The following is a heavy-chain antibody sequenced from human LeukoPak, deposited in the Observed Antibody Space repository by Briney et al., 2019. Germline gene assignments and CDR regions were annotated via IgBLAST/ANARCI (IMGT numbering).Heavy chain of an antibody. CDR3: AGPPVLPGGISDWFDP. Sequence: GESLKISCKGSGYSFTSYWIGWVRQMPGKGLGWMGIIYPGDSDTRYSPSFQGQVTISADKSISTAYLQWSSLKASDTAMYYCAGPPVLPGGISDWFDPWGQGTLVTVSS. J-gene: IGHJ5*02. CDR1: GYSFTSYW. V-gene: IGHV5-51*01. CDR2: IYPGDSDT. D-gene: IGHD6-13*01.